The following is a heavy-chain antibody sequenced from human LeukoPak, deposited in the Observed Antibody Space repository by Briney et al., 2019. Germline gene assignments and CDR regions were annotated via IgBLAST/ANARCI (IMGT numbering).Heavy chain of an antibody. D-gene: IGHD3-3*01. CDR3: ARETIFGGLW. Sequence: SETLSLTCTVSGGSISRYYWSWIRQPAGKGLEWIGRIYTSGSTNYNPSLKSRITISVDTSKNQFSLKLSTVTAADTAVYYCARETIFGGLWWGQGTLVTVSS. V-gene: IGHV4-4*07. CDR1: GGSISRYY. J-gene: IGHJ4*02. CDR2: IYTSGST.